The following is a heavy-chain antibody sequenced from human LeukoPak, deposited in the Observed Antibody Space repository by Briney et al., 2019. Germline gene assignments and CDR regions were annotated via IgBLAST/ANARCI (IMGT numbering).Heavy chain of an antibody. CDR1: AFTFSSFG. CDR3: ARDRETWYFDF. CDR2: IWYDGSNK. J-gene: IGHJ4*02. V-gene: IGHV3-33*01. Sequence: GRSLRLSCAASAFTFSSFGMHWVRQAPGKGLEWVAVIWYDGSNKYYADSVEGRFTISRDNSKSTLYLQMNSLRAEDTAVYYCARDRETWYFDFWGQGTLVTVSS.